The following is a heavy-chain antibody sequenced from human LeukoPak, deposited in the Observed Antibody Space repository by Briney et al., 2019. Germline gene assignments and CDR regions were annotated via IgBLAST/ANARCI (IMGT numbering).Heavy chain of an antibody. D-gene: IGHD3-10*01. CDR1: GGSFSGYY. V-gene: IGHV4-34*01. Sequence: PSETLSLTCAVYGGSFSGYYWSWIRQPPGKGLEWIGEINQSGSTNYNPSLKSRVTISVDTSKNQFSLKLSSVTAADTAVYYCARTPYTYYYGSGSYYRPLYFDYWGQGTLVTISS. CDR3: ARTPYTYYYGSGSYYRPLYFDY. J-gene: IGHJ4*02. CDR2: INQSGST.